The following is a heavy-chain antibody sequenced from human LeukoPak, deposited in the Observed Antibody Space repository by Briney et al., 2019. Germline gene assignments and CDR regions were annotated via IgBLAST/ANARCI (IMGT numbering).Heavy chain of an antibody. J-gene: IGHJ4*02. V-gene: IGHV3-21*01. CDR3: ARNVGANLWPDY. CDR2: ISSSSSYI. CDR1: GFTFSSYS. D-gene: IGHD1-26*01. Sequence: GGSLRLSCAASGFTFSSYSMNWVRQAPGKGLEWVSSISSSSSYIYYADSVKGRFTISRDNAKNSLYLQINSLRAEDTAVYYCARNVGANLWPDYWGQGTLVTVSS.